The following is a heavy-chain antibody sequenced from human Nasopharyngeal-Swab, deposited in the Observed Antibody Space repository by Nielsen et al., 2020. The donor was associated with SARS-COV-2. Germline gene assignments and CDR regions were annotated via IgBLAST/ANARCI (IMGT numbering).Heavy chain of an antibody. D-gene: IGHD4-17*01. CDR1: GFTFSSYP. CDR2: ISGSGSNT. Sequence: GESLKISCAASGFTFSSYPMNWVRQAPAKGLEWVSGISGSGSNTHYADSVKGRFTISRDNSKNTLYLQMSSLRAEDTAVYYRAKDKSVTTSYYGMDVWGQGTTVTVSS. J-gene: IGHJ6*02. CDR3: AKDKSVTTSYYGMDV. V-gene: IGHV3-23*01.